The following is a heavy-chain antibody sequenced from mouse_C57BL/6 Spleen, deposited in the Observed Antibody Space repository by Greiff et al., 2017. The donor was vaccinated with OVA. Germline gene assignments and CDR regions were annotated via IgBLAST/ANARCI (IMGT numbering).Heavy chain of an antibody. D-gene: IGHD3-2*02. CDR3: AREGSSGYDY. Sequence: DVQLQESGPGLVKPSQSLSLTCSVTGYSITSGYYWNWIRQFPGNKLEWMGYISYDGSNNYNPSLKNRISITRDTSKNQFFLKLNSVTTEDTATYYCAREGSSGYDYWGQGTTLTVSS. J-gene: IGHJ2*01. CDR2: ISYDGSN. CDR1: GYSITSGYY. V-gene: IGHV3-6*01.